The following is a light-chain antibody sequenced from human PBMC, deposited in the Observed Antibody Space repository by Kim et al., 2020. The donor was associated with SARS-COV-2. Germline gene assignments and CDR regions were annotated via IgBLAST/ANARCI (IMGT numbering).Light chain of an antibody. V-gene: IGKV3-15*01. CDR3: QQYNNWPRGT. CDR2: GAS. J-gene: IGKJ2*01. CDR1: QSVSSN. Sequence: EIVMTQSPATLSLSPGERATLSCRASQSVSSNLAWYQQKPGQAPRLLIYGASNRATGIPARFSGSGSGTEFTLTISSLQSEDFAVYYCQQYNNWPRGTFGQGTKLEI.